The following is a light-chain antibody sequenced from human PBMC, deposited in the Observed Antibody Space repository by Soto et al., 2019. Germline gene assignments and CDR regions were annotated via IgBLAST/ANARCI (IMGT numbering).Light chain of an antibody. CDR1: QSVRSY. Sequence: EIVLTQSPATLSLSPGERATLSCSASQSVRSYLAWYQQKPGQAPRLLIYDASNRATGIPARFSGSGSGTDFTLTIYSLEPEDFAVYYCQQRSDWPRVTFGQGTRLEIK. J-gene: IGKJ5*01. CDR3: QQRSDWPRVT. V-gene: IGKV3-11*01. CDR2: DAS.